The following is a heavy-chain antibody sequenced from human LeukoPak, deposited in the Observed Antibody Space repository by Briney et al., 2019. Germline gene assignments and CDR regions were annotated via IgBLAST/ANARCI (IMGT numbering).Heavy chain of an antibody. J-gene: IGHJ4*02. CDR1: GGTFSSYA. CDR2: IIPIFGTA. D-gene: IGHD5-24*01. Sequence: SVKVSCKASGGTFSSYAISWVRQAPGQGLEWMGGIIPIFGTANYAQKFQGRVTITTDESTSTAYMELSSLRSEDTAVYYCARSVPGGYNLAYWGQGTLVTVSS. V-gene: IGHV1-69*05. CDR3: ARSVPGGYNLAY.